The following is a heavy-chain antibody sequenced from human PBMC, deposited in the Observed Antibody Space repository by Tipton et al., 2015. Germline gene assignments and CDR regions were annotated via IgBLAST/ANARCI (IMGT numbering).Heavy chain of an antibody. Sequence: TLSPTCAVSAYSITSDYYWGWIRQPPGKGLEWIGSISHSGNTYYNPSLKSRVTISVDTSKDQFSLRVRSVTAADTAVYYCACQDYDSLTRDYQTVDYWGQGTLVTVSS. V-gene: IGHV4-38-2*01. J-gene: IGHJ4*02. CDR1: AYSITSDYY. D-gene: IGHD3-9*01. CDR3: ACQDYDSLTRDYQTVDY. CDR2: ISHSGNT.